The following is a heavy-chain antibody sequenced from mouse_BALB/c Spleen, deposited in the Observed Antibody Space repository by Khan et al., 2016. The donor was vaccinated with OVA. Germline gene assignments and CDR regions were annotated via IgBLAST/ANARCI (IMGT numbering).Heavy chain of an antibody. CDR2: INSDGDYT. CDR3: ATHLTGSFAY. D-gene: IGHD4-1*01. CDR1: GFTFSPYS. V-gene: IGHV5-6*01. J-gene: IGHJ3*01. Sequence: EVELVESGGDLVKSGGSLKLSCAASGFTFSPYSMSWVRQTPDKRLEWVATINSDGDYTYYPDSVEGRFNISRDNAKNTLYLQMNSLKSEDTAMYYCATHLTGSFAYWGQWTLVTVSA.